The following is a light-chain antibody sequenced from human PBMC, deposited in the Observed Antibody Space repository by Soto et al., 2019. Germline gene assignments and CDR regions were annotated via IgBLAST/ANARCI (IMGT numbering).Light chain of an antibody. CDR3: QHHNSYSQT. CDR1: QSIRHY. CDR2: SAS. J-gene: IGKJ1*01. V-gene: IGKV1-5*01. Sequence: DIQMTQSPPTLSASVGDRVTITCRASQSIRHYLAWYQQMPGKAPKLLIYSASTLQSGVPSRFSGSGSGTEFTLTISSLQPDDFGTYFCQHHNSYSQTFGQGTRWIS.